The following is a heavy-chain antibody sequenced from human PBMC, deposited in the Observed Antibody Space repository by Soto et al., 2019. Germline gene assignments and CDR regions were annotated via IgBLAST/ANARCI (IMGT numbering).Heavy chain of an antibody. Sequence: SQTLSLTCAISGDSVSSNSAAWNWIRQSPSRGLEWLGRTYYRSKWYNDYAVSVKSRITINPDTSKNQFSLQLNSVTPEDTAVYYCAKDGNGDYEAYYYYYYGMDVWGQGTTVTVSS. CDR3: AKDGNGDYEAYYYYYYGMDV. V-gene: IGHV6-1*01. CDR2: TYYRSKWYN. D-gene: IGHD4-17*01. CDR1: GDSVSSNSAA. J-gene: IGHJ6*02.